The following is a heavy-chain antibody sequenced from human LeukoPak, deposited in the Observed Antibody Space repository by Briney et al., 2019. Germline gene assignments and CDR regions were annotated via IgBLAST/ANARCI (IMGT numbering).Heavy chain of an antibody. Sequence: GGSLRLSCAASGFTFSSYAMSWVRQAPGKGLEWVSAISGSGGSTYYADSVKGRFTISRDNSKNTLYLQMNSLRTEDTAVYYCAKDDSGYYSEIPHWGQGTLVTVSS. CDR3: AKDDSGYYSEIPH. J-gene: IGHJ4*02. D-gene: IGHD3-22*01. V-gene: IGHV3-23*01. CDR1: GFTFSSYA. CDR2: ISGSGGST.